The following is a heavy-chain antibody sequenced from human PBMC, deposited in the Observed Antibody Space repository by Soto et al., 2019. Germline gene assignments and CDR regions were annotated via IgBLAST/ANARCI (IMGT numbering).Heavy chain of an antibody. D-gene: IGHD2-21*01. CDR1: GYTFSNND. CDR3: XXXXXXXXXXRGDHRNFYFDL. J-gene: IGHJ2*01. Sequence: QAQLVQSGAEMKKPGASVRVSCQASGYTFSNNDINWMRQASXXGXXWMGWMNPYSGNTGYEYKFQGRVTMTRDTSTNTAXMELSXXXSXDTXXXXXXXXXXXXXXXRGDHRNFYFDLWGRGTLVAVSP. V-gene: IGHV1-8*01. CDR2: MNPYSGNT.